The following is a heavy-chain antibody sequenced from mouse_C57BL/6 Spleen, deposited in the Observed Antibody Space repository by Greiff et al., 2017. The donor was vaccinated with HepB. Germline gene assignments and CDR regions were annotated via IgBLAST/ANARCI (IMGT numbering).Heavy chain of an antibody. J-gene: IGHJ2*01. V-gene: IGHV1-81*01. CDR2: IYPRSGNT. CDR3: ARITTAQAKDY. D-gene: IGHD3-2*02. Sequence: VQRVESGAELARPGASVKLSCKASGYTFTSYGISWVKQRTGQGLEWIGEIYPRSGNTYYNEKFKGKATLTADKSSSTAYMELRSLTSEDSAVYFCARITTAQAKDYWGQGTTLTVSS. CDR1: GYTFTSYG.